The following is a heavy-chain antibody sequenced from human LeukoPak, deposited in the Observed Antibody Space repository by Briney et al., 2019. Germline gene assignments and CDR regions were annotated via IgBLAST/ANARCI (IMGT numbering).Heavy chain of an antibody. D-gene: IGHD1-1*01. J-gene: IGHJ4*02. CDR1: GFTFSNYW. V-gene: IGHV3-7*03. CDR2: IKQDGSEK. CDR3: ARRNWNYFDY. Sequence: GGSLRLSCAASGFTFSNYWVSWVRQAPGKGLEWVASIKQDGSEKYYVDSVKGRCTISRDNAKNSLYLQMNSLRAEDTAVYYCARRNWNYFDYWGQGILVTVSS.